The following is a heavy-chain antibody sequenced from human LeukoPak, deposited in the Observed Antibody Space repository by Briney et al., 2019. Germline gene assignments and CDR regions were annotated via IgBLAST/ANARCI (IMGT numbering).Heavy chain of an antibody. Sequence: GGSLELSCAASGFTFSSYGMTWVRQAPGKGLEWVSGIGNSGSTYYADSVKGRFAISRDNSKNTLYLQMNSLRAEDTAVYYCAKISDSRSSSDYWGQGTLVTVSS. J-gene: IGHJ4*02. V-gene: IGHV3-23*01. D-gene: IGHD6-6*01. CDR3: AKISDSRSSSDY. CDR2: IGNSGST. CDR1: GFTFSSYG.